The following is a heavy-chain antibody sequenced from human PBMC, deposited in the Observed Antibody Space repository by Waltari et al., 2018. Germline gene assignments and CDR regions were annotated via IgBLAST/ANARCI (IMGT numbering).Heavy chain of an antibody. CDR2: IYYSGST. D-gene: IGHD2-15*01. CDR3: ARSEGVAAEGPAFDI. J-gene: IGHJ3*02. Sequence: QLQLQESGPGLVKPSETLSLTCTVSGGSISSSSYYWGWIRQPPGKGLEWIGSIYYSGSTYYNPSLKGRVTISVDTSKNQVSLKLSSVTAADTAVYYCARSEGVAAEGPAFDIWGQGTMVTVSS. V-gene: IGHV4-39*07. CDR1: GGSISSSSYY.